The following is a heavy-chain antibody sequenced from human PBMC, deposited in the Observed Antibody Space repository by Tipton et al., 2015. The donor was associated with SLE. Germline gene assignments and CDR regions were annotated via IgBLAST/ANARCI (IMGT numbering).Heavy chain of an antibody. Sequence: QVQLVQSGAEVKKPGSSVKVSCKASGDSFSSHAINWVRQAPGRGLEWMGGIIPVFGTANYAQKFQGRVTITTDESTSTAYMELSGLRSEDTAVYYCARGVHSDCSGGRCYLYYWGQGTVVTVSS. J-gene: IGHJ4*02. D-gene: IGHD2-15*01. CDR3: ARGVHSDCSGGRCYLYY. CDR1: GDSFSSHA. CDR2: IIPVFGTA. V-gene: IGHV1-69*01.